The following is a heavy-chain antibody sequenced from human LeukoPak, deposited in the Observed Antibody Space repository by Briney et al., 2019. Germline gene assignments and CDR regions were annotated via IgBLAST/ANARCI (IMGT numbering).Heavy chain of an antibody. CDR1: GFTFSSYG. Sequence: GGSLRLSCAASGFTFSSYGMHWVRQAPGKGLEWVAVISYDGSNKYYADSVKGRFTISRDNSKNTLYLQMNSLRAEDTAVYYCARDDYYDSSGYYTLWGQGTLVTVSS. D-gene: IGHD3-22*01. V-gene: IGHV3-30*03. CDR2: ISYDGSNK. J-gene: IGHJ1*01. CDR3: ARDDYYDSSGYYTL.